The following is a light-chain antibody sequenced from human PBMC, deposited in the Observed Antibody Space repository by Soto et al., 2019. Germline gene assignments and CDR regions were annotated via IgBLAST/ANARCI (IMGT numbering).Light chain of an antibody. J-gene: IGLJ1*01. CDR3: SSYTSRSPPYV. V-gene: IGLV2-14*01. CDR2: DVT. CDR1: SSDVGGYNY. Sequence: SALTRPAAVSGSPGQSIAISYTGTSSDVGGYNYVSWYQQHPVKAPKLMIYDVTNRPSGVSDRFSGPKSGNTASLTISGLQAEDDADYYCSSYTSRSPPYVLGTGTQVNV.